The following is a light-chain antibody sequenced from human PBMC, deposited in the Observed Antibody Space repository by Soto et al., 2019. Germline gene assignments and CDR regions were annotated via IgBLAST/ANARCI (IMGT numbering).Light chain of an antibody. Sequence: QSVLTQPRSVSGSPGQSVTISCTGTSSDVGGYSYVSWYQQHPGKAPKLMIYDVTKRPSGVPDRFSGSKSGNTASLTISGLKAEDEAVYSCCSYVDNYTFVFGTGTKLTVL. CDR1: SSDVGGYSY. CDR2: DVT. CDR3: CSYVDNYTFV. V-gene: IGLV2-11*01. J-gene: IGLJ1*01.